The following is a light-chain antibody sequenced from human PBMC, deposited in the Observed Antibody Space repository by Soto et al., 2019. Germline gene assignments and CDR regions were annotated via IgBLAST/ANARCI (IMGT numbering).Light chain of an antibody. CDR1: SSDVGRYNL. CDR3: CSYAGTRVV. CDR2: EGS. V-gene: IGLV2-23*01. Sequence: QLVLTQPASVSGSPGQSITISCTGTSSDVGRYNLVSWYQQHPGKAPQLMIYEGSKRPSGVSNRFSGSKSGNTASLTISGLQAEDEADYYCCSYAGTRVVCGGGTKLTV. J-gene: IGLJ2*01.